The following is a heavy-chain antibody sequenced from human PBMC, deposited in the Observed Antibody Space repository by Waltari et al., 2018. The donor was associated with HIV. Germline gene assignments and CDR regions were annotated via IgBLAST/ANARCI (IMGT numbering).Heavy chain of an antibody. D-gene: IGHD2-15*01. Sequence: EVQLVESGGGLVQPGGSLRLSCSASGFTFSSSAMPWVRQAPGKGLEYVSAISNNGHSTYYADSVKGRFTISRDNSKNTLNLQMSSLRAEDTAVYYCVKEGGYCSGGRCYYYGMDVWGQGTTVTVSS. J-gene: IGHJ6*02. CDR3: VKEGGYCSGGRCYYYGMDV. CDR2: ISNNGHST. V-gene: IGHV3-64D*06. CDR1: GFTFSSSA.